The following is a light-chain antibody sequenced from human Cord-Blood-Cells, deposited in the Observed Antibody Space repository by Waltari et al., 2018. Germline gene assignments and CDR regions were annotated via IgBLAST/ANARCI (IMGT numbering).Light chain of an antibody. J-gene: IGKJ2*01. CDR3: QQLNSYPHT. Sequence: DIQMTQSPSSLSASVGDRVTITCQASQDISNYLNWYQQKPGKAPKLLIYDASNLETGVPSRFSGSGSGTDFTFTISSLQPEDIATYYCQQLNSYPHTFGQGTKLEIK. CDR2: DAS. V-gene: IGKV1-33*01. CDR1: QDISNY.